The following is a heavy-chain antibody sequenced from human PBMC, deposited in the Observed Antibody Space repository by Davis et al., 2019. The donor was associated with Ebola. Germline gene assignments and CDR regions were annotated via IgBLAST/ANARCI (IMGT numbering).Heavy chain of an antibody. D-gene: IGHD3-10*01. CDR1: GFDFSVYD. CDR2: IGTAGDT. Sequence: GGSLRLSCAASGFDFSVYDMHWVRHAPGKGLEWVSTIGTAGDTYYPGSVKGRFTISRENAKTSLYLQMNSLRAGDTAVYYCARVGPGTYYSPGGLDYWGQGTLVTVSS. CDR3: ARVGPGTYYSPGGLDY. J-gene: IGHJ4*02. V-gene: IGHV3-13*01.